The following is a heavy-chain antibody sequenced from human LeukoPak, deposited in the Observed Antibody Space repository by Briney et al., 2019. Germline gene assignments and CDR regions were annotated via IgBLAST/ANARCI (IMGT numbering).Heavy chain of an antibody. V-gene: IGHV3-23*01. CDR2: ISGSGDRT. CDR1: GFTFSTYA. Sequence: GGSLRLSCAASGFTFSTYAMSWVRQAPGKGLEWVSGISGSGDRTYYTDSVKGRFTISRDNSKNTLYLQMNSLRAEDTAVYYCAKEVYYFDTSGLYSFAFDIWGQGTMVTVPS. CDR3: AKEVYYFDTSGLYSFAFDI. J-gene: IGHJ3*02. D-gene: IGHD3-22*01.